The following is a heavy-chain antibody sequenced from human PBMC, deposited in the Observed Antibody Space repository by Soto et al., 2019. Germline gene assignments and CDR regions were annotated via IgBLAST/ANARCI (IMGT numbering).Heavy chain of an antibody. CDR1: GFTFSSYW. J-gene: IGHJ3*02. Sequence: GGSLRLSCAASGFTFSSYWMSWVRQAPGKGLEWVANIKQDGSEKYYVDSVKGRFTISRDNAKNSLYLQMNSLRAEDTAVYYCARDELSPFTGDAFDIWGQGTMVTVSS. CDR2: IKQDGSEK. D-gene: IGHD3-10*01. CDR3: ARDELSPFTGDAFDI. V-gene: IGHV3-7*01.